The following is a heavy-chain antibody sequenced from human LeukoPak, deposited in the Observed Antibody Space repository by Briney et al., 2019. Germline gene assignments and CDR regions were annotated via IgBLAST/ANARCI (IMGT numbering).Heavy chain of an antibody. V-gene: IGHV3-30*02. CDR3: AKGVYDCSGGSCPQYYYVMDV. J-gene: IGHJ6*02. CDR2: IRFDGSEK. CDR1: GFTFSSYG. Sequence: PGGSLRLSCAASGFTFSSYGMHSVRQAPGKGLEWVSFIRFDGSEKYYADSVRGRFTISRDNSKNTLSLQMNSLRAEDTALYYCAKGVYDCSGGSCPQYYYVMDVWGQGTTVTVSS. D-gene: IGHD2-15*01.